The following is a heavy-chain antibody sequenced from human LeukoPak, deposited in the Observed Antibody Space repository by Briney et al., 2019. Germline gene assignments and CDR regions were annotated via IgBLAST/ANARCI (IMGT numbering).Heavy chain of an antibody. CDR2: VYYRGST. D-gene: IGHD5-24*01. J-gene: IGHJ4*02. V-gene: IGHV4-39*07. CDR1: GGSISSSNYY. CDR3: ARDEGGEMATIFVY. Sequence: SETLSLTCTVFGGSISSSNYYWGWIRQPPGKGLEWIGSVYYRGSTYYNPSLKSRVTISVDTSKNQFSLKLSSVTAADTAVYYCARDEGGEMATIFVYWGQGTLVTVSS.